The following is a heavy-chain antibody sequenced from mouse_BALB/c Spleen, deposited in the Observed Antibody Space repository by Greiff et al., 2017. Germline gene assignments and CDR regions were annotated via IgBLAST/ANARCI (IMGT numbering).Heavy chain of an antibody. D-gene: IGHD2-2*01. CDR1: GYSFTGYF. V-gene: IGHV1-37*01. J-gene: IGHJ3*01. Sequence: EVQLKESGPELVKPGASVKISCKASGYSFTGYFMNWVKQSHGKSLEWIGRINPYNGDTFYNQKFKGKATLTVDKSSSTAHMELLSLTSEDSAVYYCGSGYGYDSGIAYWGQGTLVTVSA. CDR2: INPYNGDT. CDR3: GSGYGYDSGIAY.